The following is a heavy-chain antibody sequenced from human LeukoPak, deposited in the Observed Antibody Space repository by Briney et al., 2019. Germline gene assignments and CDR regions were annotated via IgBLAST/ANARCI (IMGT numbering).Heavy chain of an antibody. J-gene: IGHJ3*02. D-gene: IGHD2-15*01. Sequence: PGGSLRLSCAASGFTFSTYLMHWVRQAPGKGLVWVSRIHGDGISTTYADSVKGRFTISRYNAKNSLYLQMNSLRVEDTAVYYCARDGGEYCSGGRCTAFDIWGQGTMVTVSS. V-gene: IGHV3-74*01. CDR3: ARDGGEYCSGGRCTAFDI. CDR2: IHGDGIST. CDR1: GFTFSTYL.